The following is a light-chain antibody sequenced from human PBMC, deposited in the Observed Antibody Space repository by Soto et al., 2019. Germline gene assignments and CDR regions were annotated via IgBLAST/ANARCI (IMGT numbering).Light chain of an antibody. Sequence: EIVLTQSPATLSLSPGERATLSCRASQSVSNYLAWYQQKPGQAPRLLIYDASNRATGIPARFSGSGSGTDFTLTISSLEPEDFAAYYCQQRSNWPSITFGQGTRLEIK. J-gene: IGKJ5*01. CDR3: QQRSNWPSIT. V-gene: IGKV3-11*01. CDR2: DAS. CDR1: QSVSNY.